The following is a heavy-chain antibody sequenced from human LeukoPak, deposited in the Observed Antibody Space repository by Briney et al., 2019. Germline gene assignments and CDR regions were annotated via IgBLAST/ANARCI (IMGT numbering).Heavy chain of an antibody. CDR1: GGSISSGGYS. J-gene: IGHJ3*02. Sequence: SETLSLTCAVSGGSISSGGYSWSWIRQPPGKGLEWIGYIYHSGSTYYNPSLKSRVTISVDTSKNQFSLKLSSVTAADTAVYYCARLQAAMVTFFAFDIWGQGTMVTVSS. V-gene: IGHV4-30-2*01. D-gene: IGHD5-18*01. CDR2: IYHSGST. CDR3: ARLQAAMVTFFAFDI.